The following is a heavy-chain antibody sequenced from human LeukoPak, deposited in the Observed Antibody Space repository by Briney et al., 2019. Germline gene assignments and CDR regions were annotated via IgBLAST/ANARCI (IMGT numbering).Heavy chain of an antibody. V-gene: IGHV1-2*02. CDR3: ARDYTRNAFDI. CDR1: GYTFTGYY. D-gene: IGHD2-2*01. CDR2: INPKNGAT. Sequence: GASVKVSCKASGYTFTGYYIHWVRQAPGQGLEWMGWINPKNGATHYAQNFLGRVTMTRDTSISTAYMELSRLTSDGTAVYYCARDYTRNAFDIWGQGTMVTVSS. J-gene: IGHJ3*02.